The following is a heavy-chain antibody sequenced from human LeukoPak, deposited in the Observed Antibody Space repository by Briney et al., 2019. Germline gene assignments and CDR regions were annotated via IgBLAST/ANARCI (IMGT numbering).Heavy chain of an antibody. CDR2: ISYTGTT. D-gene: IGHD4-17*01. J-gene: IGHJ4*02. CDR3: ARASDYGDHGDY. Sequence: SETLSLTCTVSGGSISSGYWSWIRQPPRKGLEWIGYISYTGTTKYNPSLKSRVTISEDTSKNQFSLKLSSVTAADTAVYYCARASDYGDHGDYWGQGTLVTVSS. CDR1: GGSISSGY. V-gene: IGHV4-59*08.